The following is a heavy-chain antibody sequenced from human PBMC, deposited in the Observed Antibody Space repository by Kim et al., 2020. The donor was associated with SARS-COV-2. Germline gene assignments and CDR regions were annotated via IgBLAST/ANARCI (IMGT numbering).Heavy chain of an antibody. CDR3: VRDGGLGGMDV. J-gene: IGHJ6*02. CDR1: GFTLSSYD. CDR2: IGTAGDT. V-gene: IGHV3-13*01. D-gene: IGHD2-15*01. Sequence: GGSLRLSCAASGFTLSSYDIYWIRQRAGNGLEWVTGIGTAGDTFYSDSVKGRFTLSRENAKNSLYLQMNSLRVGDTAVYYCVRDGGLGGMDVWGQGTTVTVSS.